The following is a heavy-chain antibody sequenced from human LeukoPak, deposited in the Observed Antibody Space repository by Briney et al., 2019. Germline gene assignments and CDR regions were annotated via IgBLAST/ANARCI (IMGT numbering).Heavy chain of an antibody. CDR2: IYYSGST. CDR3: ARISSVGSTIFDY. Sequence: SQTLSLTCAVSGGSISTYYWSWIRQPPGKGLEWIGYIYYSGSTNYNPSLKSRVTVSVDTSKNQFSLKLSSVTAADTAIYYCARISSVGSTIFDYWGQGTLVTVSS. CDR1: GGSISTYY. V-gene: IGHV4-59*01. D-gene: IGHD1-26*01. J-gene: IGHJ4*02.